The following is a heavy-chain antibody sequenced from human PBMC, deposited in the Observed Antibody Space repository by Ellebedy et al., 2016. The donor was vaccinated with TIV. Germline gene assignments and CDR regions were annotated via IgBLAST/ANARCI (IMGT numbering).Heavy chain of an antibody. J-gene: IGHJ4*02. V-gene: IGHV3-30*03. CDR2: ISYDANNQ. Sequence: PGGSLRLSCEASGFTFRSYDMHWVRLAPGKGLEWVALISYDANNQYYADSVKGRFTISRDNSMTTLYLEMNSLRAEDTAVYYCARDLEKSSGWYGGAAYWGQGTLVTVSS. CDR3: ARDLEKSSGWYGGAAY. CDR1: GFTFRSYD. D-gene: IGHD6-19*01.